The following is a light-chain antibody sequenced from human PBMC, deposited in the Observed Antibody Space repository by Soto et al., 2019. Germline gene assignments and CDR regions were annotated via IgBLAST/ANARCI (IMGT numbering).Light chain of an antibody. CDR2: DVN. J-gene: IGLJ2*01. CDR3: TSYASGSSHVV. V-gene: IGLV2-14*01. Sequence: QSALTQPASVSGSPGQSITLSCTGTSSDIGGYDYVSWYQRHPGKAPKLIIYDVNNRPSGVSNRFSGSKSVNTASLTISGLHAEDEADYYCTSYASGSSHVVFGGGTKVTVL. CDR1: SSDIGGYDY.